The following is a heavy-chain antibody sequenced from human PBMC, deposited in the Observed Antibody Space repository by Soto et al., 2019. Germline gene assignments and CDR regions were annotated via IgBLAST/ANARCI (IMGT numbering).Heavy chain of an antibody. Sequence: PGGSLRLSCAASGFTFSSYGMHWVRQAPGKGLEWVAVIWYDGSNKYYADSVKGRFTISRDNSKNTLYLQMNSLRAEDTAVYYCARDEHQLPRGNYYYYGMDVWGQGTTVTVSS. CDR1: GFTFSSYG. CDR2: IWYDGSNK. J-gene: IGHJ6*02. CDR3: ARDEHQLPRGNYYYYGMDV. V-gene: IGHV3-33*01. D-gene: IGHD2-2*01.